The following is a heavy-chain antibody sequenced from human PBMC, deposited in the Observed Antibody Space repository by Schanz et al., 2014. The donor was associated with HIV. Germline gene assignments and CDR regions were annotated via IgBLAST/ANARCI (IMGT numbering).Heavy chain of an antibody. V-gene: IGHV1-2*02. CDR3: TRSQFQLHWLDS. CDR2: INPKNGDT. CDR1: GYTFSDYF. Sequence: QMQLVQSGAEVKKPGASVKVSCKASGYTFSDYFMHWVRQAPGQGLEWMGWINPKNGDTRFARKFQGRVTMTRDTSINTVYMELSRLRHDDTAVYFCTRSQFQLHWLDSWGQGTLVTVSS. J-gene: IGHJ5*01. D-gene: IGHD1-1*01.